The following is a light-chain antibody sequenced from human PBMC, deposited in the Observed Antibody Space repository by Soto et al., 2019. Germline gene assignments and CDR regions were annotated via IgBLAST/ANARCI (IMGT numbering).Light chain of an antibody. V-gene: IGKV1-39*01. J-gene: IGKJ1*01. CDR1: PSISSY. CDR2: SAF. CDR3: QQSYSTPWT. Sequence: DIQMTQSPSSLSASVGDRVTITCRASPSISSYLNWYQLKPGKAPKLLIYSAFSLRSGVPSRFSGSGSGTDFTLTISSLQPEDFATYYCQQSYSTPWTFGQGTKVDIK.